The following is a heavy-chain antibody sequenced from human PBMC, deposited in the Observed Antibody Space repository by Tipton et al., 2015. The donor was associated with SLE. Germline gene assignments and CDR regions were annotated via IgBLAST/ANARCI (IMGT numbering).Heavy chain of an antibody. Sequence: SLRLSCAASGFTVSSNYMSWVRQAPGKGLEWVSVIYSGGSTYYADSVKGRFTISRDNSKNTLYLQMNSLRAEDTAVYYCARAMVRGEWYFDYWGQGTLVPVSS. CDR1: GFTVSSNY. CDR2: IYSGGST. V-gene: IGHV3-53*01. J-gene: IGHJ4*02. CDR3: ARAMVRGEWYFDY. D-gene: IGHD3-10*01.